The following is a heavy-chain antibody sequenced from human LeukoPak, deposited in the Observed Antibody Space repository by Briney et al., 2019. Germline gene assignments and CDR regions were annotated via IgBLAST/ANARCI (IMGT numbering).Heavy chain of an antibody. J-gene: IGHJ4*02. CDR2: MRYDGITK. Sequence: GGSLRLSRAASGFIFSSYDMHWVRQAPGKGLEWVALMRYDGITKYYADSVKGRFTVSRDNSKKTLYVQMNSLRDDDTAIYYCTKTGDSGSFSDYWGQGTLVTVSS. D-gene: IGHD5-12*01. CDR3: TKTGDSGSFSDY. CDR1: GFIFSSYD. V-gene: IGHV3-30*02.